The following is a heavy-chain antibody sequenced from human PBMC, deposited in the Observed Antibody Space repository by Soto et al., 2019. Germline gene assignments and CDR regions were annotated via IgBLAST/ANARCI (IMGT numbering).Heavy chain of an antibody. V-gene: IGHV4-39*01. J-gene: IGHJ5*02. CDR3: ARRMGQAVAGDNWFDP. CDR2: IYYSGST. D-gene: IGHD6-19*01. Sequence: PSETLSLTCTVSGGSISSSSYYWGWIRQPPGKGLEWIGSIYYSGSTYYNPSLKSRVTISVDTSKNQFSLKLSSVTAADTAVYYCARRMGQAVAGDNWFDPWGQGTLVTVSS. CDR1: GGSISSSSYY.